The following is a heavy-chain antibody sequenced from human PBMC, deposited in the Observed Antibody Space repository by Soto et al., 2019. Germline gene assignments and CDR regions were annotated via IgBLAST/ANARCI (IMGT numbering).Heavy chain of an antibody. J-gene: IGHJ4*02. V-gene: IGHV4-59*02. CDR2: IYYSGST. CDR1: GGSVSSYD. D-gene: IGHD3-3*02. Sequence: PSETLSLTSTVCGGSVSSYDGGWIRQPPGKGLEWIGYIYYSGSTNYNPSLKSRVTISVDTSKNQFSLKLSSVTAADTAVYYCARGMGISNDYWGQGTLVTVSS. CDR3: ARGMGISNDY.